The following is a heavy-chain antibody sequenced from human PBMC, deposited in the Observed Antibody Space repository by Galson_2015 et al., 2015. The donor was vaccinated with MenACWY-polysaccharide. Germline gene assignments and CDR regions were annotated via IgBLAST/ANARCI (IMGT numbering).Heavy chain of an antibody. CDR2: IFHSGTT. CDR1: AYSISSGYF. D-gene: IGHD1-26*01. J-gene: IGHJ4*02. Sequence: LSLTCAVSAYSISSGYFWGWIRQPPGKGLEWIASIFHSGTTYYNPSLKSRVTISVDTSKNQFSLKLSSVTAADTAVYYCARVEKYSGSFYILYWGQGTLVTVSS. CDR3: ARVEKYSGSFYILY. V-gene: IGHV4-38-2*01.